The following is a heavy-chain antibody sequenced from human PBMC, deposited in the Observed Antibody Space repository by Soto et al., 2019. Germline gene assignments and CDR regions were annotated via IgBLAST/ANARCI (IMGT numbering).Heavy chain of an antibody. CDR1: GYTFTIYG. V-gene: IGHV1-18*01. D-gene: IGHD6-13*01. CDR2: ISAYNGNT. J-gene: IGHJ4*02. CDR3: ARTRTSSWYEASDY. Sequence: ASLKVSCKASGYTFTIYGISWVRQAPGQGLEWMGWISAYNGNTNYAQKLQGRVTMTTDTSTSTAYMELRSLRSDDTAVYYCARTRTSSWYEASDYWGQGTLVTVSS.